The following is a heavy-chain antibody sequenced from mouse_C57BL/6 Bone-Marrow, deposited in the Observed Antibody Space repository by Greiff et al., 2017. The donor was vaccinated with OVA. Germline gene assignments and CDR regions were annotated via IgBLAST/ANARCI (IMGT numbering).Heavy chain of an antibody. CDR1: GFNIKDDY. Sequence: EVHLVESGAELVRPGASVKLSCTASGFNIKDDYMHWVKQRPEQGLEWIGWIDPENGDTEYASKFQGKATITADTSSNTAYLQLSSLTSEDTAVYYCTRSFDYWGQGTTLTVSS. CDR2: IDPENGDT. CDR3: TRSFDY. J-gene: IGHJ2*01. V-gene: IGHV14-4*01.